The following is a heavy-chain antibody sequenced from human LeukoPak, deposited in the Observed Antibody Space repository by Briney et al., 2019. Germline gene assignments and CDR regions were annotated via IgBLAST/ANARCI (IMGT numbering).Heavy chain of an antibody. J-gene: IGHJ4*02. CDR3: ASVGSGDYYFDY. Sequence: SETLSLTCTVSGGSISSGDYYWSWIRQPPGRGLEWIGYIYYSGSTYYNPSLKSRVSMSVDTSKNQFSLKLSSVTAADTAVYYCASVGSGDYYFDYWGQGTLVTVSS. V-gene: IGHV4-30-4*01. D-gene: IGHD4-17*01. CDR1: GGSISSGDYY. CDR2: IYYSGST.